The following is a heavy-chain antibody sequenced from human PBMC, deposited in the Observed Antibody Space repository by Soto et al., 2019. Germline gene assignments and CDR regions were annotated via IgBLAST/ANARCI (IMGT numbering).Heavy chain of an antibody. D-gene: IGHD6-13*01. CDR1: GFTFSSYA. Sequence: EVQLLESGGGLVQPGGSLRLSCAASGFTFSSYAMSWVRQAPGKGLEWVSAISGSGGSTYYADSVKGRFTISRDNSKNPLYLQMNSLRAEDTAVYYCAKDLVAAAVVYYYGMDVWGQGTTVTVSS. V-gene: IGHV3-23*01. CDR3: AKDLVAAAVVYYYGMDV. CDR2: ISGSGGST. J-gene: IGHJ6*02.